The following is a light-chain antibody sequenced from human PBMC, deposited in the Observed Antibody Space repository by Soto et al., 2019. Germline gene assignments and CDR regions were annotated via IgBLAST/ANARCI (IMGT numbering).Light chain of an antibody. V-gene: IGKV1D-16*01. CDR1: QGISSW. CDR3: QHYNSYPST. J-gene: IGKJ5*01. Sequence: DIQMTQSPSSLSAAVGDRVTITCRARQGISSWLAWYQHKPEKAPKTRISDSSSLQSGVPSRFSGSGSGTDFTLTIRSMQPEDFATYYCQHYNSYPSTVGRGTRLEI. CDR2: DSS.